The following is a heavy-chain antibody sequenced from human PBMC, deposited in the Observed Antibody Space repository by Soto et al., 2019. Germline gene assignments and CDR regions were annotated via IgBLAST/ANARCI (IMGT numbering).Heavy chain of an antibody. Sequence: GGSLRLSCAASGFTFSNAWMSWVRQAPGKGLEWVGRIKSKTDGGTTDYAAPVKGRFTISRDDSKNTLYLQMNSLKTEETAVYYCTADFGSGYNPWEAAGVPATDYWGQGTLVTVSS. D-gene: IGHD3-3*01. CDR1: GFTFSNAW. J-gene: IGHJ4*02. CDR3: TADFGSGYNPWEAAGVPATDY. CDR2: IKSKTDGGTT. V-gene: IGHV3-15*01.